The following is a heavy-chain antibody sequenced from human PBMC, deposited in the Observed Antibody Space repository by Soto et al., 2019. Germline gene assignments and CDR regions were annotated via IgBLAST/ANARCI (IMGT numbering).Heavy chain of an antibody. J-gene: IGHJ4*02. V-gene: IGHV3-30*04. CDR3: ARDRLRLGELSLLGYFDY. CDR1: GFTFSRHT. Sequence: QVQLEESGGGVVQPGRSLRLSCAASGFTFSRHTMHWVRQAPGKGLEWVASISYDGSNKYYADSVKGRFTISRDNSKKPLSGQKDRPRAEDTAVYYCARDRLRLGELSLLGYFDYWGQGTLVTVSS. D-gene: IGHD3-16*02. CDR2: ISYDGSNK.